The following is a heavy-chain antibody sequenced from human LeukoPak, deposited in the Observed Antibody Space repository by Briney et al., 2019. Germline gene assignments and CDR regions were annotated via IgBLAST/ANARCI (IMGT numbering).Heavy chain of an antibody. D-gene: IGHD1-20*01. CDR3: ASALASYNYVAPFDY. Sequence: WVSVTFSATASGFTGNGNYMSWLRQAPGQGLVWVSVINSGGTTYYEESVKVRFTISINNAKNTLYLQMNSLRAEDKDAYYCASALASYNYVAPFDYWGQGTLVTVSS. J-gene: IGHJ4*02. CDR1: GFTGNGNY. CDR2: INSGGTT. V-gene: IGHV3-53*01.